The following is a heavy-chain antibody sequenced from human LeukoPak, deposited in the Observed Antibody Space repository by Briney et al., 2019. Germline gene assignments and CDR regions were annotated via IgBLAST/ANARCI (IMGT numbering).Heavy chain of an antibody. D-gene: IGHD3-22*01. Sequence: SVKVSCKASGGTFSSYAISWVRQAPGQGLEWMGGIIPIFGTANYAQKFQGRVTITADESTSTAYMELSSLRSEDTAVYYCARDYYDSSEGSYYIDYWGQGTLVTVSS. CDR2: IIPIFGTA. J-gene: IGHJ4*02. CDR3: ARDYYDSSEGSYYIDY. V-gene: IGHV1-69*13. CDR1: GGTFSSYA.